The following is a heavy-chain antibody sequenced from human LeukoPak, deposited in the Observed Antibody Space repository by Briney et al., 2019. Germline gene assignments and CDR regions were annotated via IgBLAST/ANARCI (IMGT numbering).Heavy chain of an antibody. CDR2: ISGSGGST. Sequence: PGGSLRLSCAASGFTFSSYAMSWVRQAPGKGLEWVSAISGSGGSTYYADSVKGRFTISRDNAKNSLYLQMNSLGAEDTAVYYCAKESGSYYLFDYWGQGTLVTVSS. V-gene: IGHV3-23*01. J-gene: IGHJ4*02. CDR3: AKESGSYYLFDY. D-gene: IGHD1-26*01. CDR1: GFTFSSYA.